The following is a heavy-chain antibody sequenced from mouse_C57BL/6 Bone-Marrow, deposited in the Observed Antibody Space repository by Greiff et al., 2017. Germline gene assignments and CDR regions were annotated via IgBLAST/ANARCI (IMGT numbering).Heavy chain of an antibody. Sequence: DVKLQESGGDLVKPGGSLKLSCAASGFTFSSYGMSWVRQTPDKRLEWVATISSGGSDTYYPYSVKGRFTISRDNAKNTLYLQLSSLKSEDTAMYYCSRHRCDYCSSSDYWGQGTTLTVSS. CDR3: SRHRCDYCSSSDY. CDR2: ISSGGSDT. CDR1: GFTFSSYG. V-gene: IGHV5-6*02. D-gene: IGHD1-1*01. J-gene: IGHJ2*01.